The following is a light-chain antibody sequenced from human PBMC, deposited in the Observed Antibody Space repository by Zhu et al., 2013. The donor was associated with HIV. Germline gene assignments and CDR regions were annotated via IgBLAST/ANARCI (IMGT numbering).Light chain of an antibody. Sequence: EIVLTQSPGTLSLSPGERATLSCRASQSVSSTWLAWYQQKPGQAPRLLIYGASTRATGIPPRFSGSGSGTDFTLTISSLEPEDFAVYYCQQRSNWPRYSFGQGTKLEIK. CDR3: QQRSNWPRYS. J-gene: IGKJ2*03. CDR1: QSVSSTW. CDR2: GAS. V-gene: IGKV3D-20*02.